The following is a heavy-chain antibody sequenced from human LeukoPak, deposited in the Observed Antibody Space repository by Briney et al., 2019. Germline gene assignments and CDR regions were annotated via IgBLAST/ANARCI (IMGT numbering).Heavy chain of an antibody. CDR2: INVGNGNT. D-gene: IGHD5-18*01. CDR1: GYTFTSYA. V-gene: IGHV1-3*01. Sequence: ASVKVSCKASGYTFTSYAMHWVRQAPGQRLEWMGWINVGNGNTKYSQKFQGRVTITRDTSASTAYMELSSLRSEDTAVYYCARAITKYSYGDYWGQGTLVTVSS. J-gene: IGHJ4*02. CDR3: ARAITKYSYGDY.